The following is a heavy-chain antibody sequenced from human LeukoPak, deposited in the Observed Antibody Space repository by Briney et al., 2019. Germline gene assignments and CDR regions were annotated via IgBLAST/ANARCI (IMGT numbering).Heavy chain of an antibody. J-gene: IGHJ5*01. CDR1: GYTFTSYG. CDR3: ARPEYYYDSSGNYVVGWFDS. V-gene: IGHV1-18*01. D-gene: IGHD3-22*01. Sequence: GASVKVSCKASGYTFTSYGISWVRQAPGQGLEWMGWISAYNGNTNYAQKLQGRVTMTTDTSTSTAYMELRSLRSDDTAVYYCARPEYYYDSSGNYVVGWFDSWGPGILVTVSS. CDR2: ISAYNGNT.